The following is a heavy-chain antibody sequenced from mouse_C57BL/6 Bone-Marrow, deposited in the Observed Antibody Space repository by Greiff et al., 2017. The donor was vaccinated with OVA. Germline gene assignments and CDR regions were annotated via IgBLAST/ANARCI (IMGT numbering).Heavy chain of an antibody. CDR3: ARNWWSYPGGFAY. CDR1: GFSLTSYG. J-gene: IGHJ3*01. Sequence: VQVVESGPGLVQPSQSLSITCTVSGFSLTSYGVHWVRQSPGKGLEWLGVIWSGGSTDYNAAFISRLSISKDNSKSQVFFKMNSLQADDTAIYYCARNWWSYPGGFAYWGQGTLVTVSA. V-gene: IGHV2-2*01. CDR2: IWSGGST. D-gene: IGHD1-1*02.